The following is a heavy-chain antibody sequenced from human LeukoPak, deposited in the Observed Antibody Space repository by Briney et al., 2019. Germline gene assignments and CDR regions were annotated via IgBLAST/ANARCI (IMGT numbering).Heavy chain of an antibody. V-gene: IGHV4-34*01. D-gene: IGHD5-12*01. J-gene: IGHJ4*02. CDR3: AGSGYSGYDPGIFDY. Sequence: SETLSLTCAVYGGSFSGYYWSWIRQPPGKGLEWIGEINHSGSTNYNPSLKSRVTISVDTSKNQFSLKLSSVTAADTAVYYCAGSGYSGYDPGIFDYWGQGTLVTVSS. CDR1: GGSFSGYY. CDR2: INHSGST.